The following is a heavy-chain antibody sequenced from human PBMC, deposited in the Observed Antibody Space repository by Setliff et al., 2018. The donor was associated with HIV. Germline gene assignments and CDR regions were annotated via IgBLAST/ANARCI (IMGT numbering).Heavy chain of an antibody. CDR3: AKRGGETAYYMDV. D-gene: IGHD3-16*01. Sequence: ETLSLSCAASGFTFSSYAMTWVRQAPGKGLEWVSAISGSGGSTYYADSVKGRFTISRDNSKNTLYLQMNSLRAEDTAVYYCAKRGGETAYYMDVWGKGTTVTVSS. J-gene: IGHJ6*03. CDR1: GFTFSSYA. V-gene: IGHV3-23*01. CDR2: ISGSGGST.